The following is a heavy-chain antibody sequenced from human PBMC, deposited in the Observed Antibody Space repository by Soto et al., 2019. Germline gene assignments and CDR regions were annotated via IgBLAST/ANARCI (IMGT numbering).Heavy chain of an antibody. V-gene: IGHV3-48*01. CDR3: ARDSDDSSGYYLLGVYYFDY. D-gene: IGHD3-22*01. CDR1: GFTFSSYS. Sequence: EVQLVESGGGLVQPGGSLRLSSAASGFTFSSYSMNWVRQAPGKGLEWVSYISSSSSTIYYADSVKGRFTISRDNAKNSLYLQMNSLRAEDTAVYYCARDSDDSSGYYLLGVYYFDYWGQGTLVTVSS. J-gene: IGHJ4*02. CDR2: ISSSSSTI.